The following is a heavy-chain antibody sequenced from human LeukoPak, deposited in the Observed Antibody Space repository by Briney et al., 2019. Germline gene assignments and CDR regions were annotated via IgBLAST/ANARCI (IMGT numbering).Heavy chain of an antibody. V-gene: IGHV4-4*02. CDR2: IYHSGST. CDR1: GGSISSSNW. Sequence: ASETLSLTCAVSGGSISSSNWWSWVRQPPGKGLEWIGEIYHSGSTNYNPSLKSRVTISVDKSKNQFSLKLSSVTAADTAVYYCARVDCSGGSCSNFDYWGQGTLVTVSS. D-gene: IGHD2-15*01. CDR3: ARVDCSGGSCSNFDY. J-gene: IGHJ4*02.